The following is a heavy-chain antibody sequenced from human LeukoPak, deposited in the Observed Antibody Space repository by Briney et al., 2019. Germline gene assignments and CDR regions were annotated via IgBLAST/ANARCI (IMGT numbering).Heavy chain of an antibody. Sequence: SETLSLTCTVSGGSISSYYWSWIRQPPGKGLEWIGYIYYSGSTNYNPSLKSRVTISVDTSKNQFSLKLSSVTAADTAVYYCARSRRGSYNYWGQGTLVTVSS. J-gene: IGHJ4*02. D-gene: IGHD1-26*01. CDR3: ARSRRGSYNY. CDR2: IYYSGST. CDR1: GGSISSYY. V-gene: IGHV4-59*01.